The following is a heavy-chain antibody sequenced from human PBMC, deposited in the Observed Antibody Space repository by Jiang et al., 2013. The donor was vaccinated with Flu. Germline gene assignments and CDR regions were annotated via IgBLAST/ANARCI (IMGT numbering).Heavy chain of an antibody. D-gene: IGHD6-6*01. CDR1: GGSVSSGDFY. CDR2: IYYRGNT. CDR3: ARLGAALDY. Sequence: LLKPSETLSLTCSVFGGSVSSGDFYWNWIRQAPGKGLEWIGYIYYRGNTNYNPSLKSRVTISADKSKNHFSLKMTSVTAADTAVYYCARLGAALDY. J-gene: IGHJ4*01. V-gene: IGHV4-61*03.